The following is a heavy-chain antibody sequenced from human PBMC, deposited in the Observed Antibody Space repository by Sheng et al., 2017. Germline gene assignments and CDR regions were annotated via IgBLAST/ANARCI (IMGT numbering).Heavy chain of an antibody. CDR1: GFTFSSYA. J-gene: IGHJ4*02. CDR2: ISYDGSNK. D-gene: IGHD5-18*01. CDR3: ARDFKRYSYGTTVDY. Sequence: QVQLVESGGGVVQPGRSLRLSCAASGFTFSSYAMHWVRQAPGKGLEWVAVISYDGSNKYYADSVKGRFTISRDNSKNTLYLQMNSLRAEDTAVYYCARDFKRYSYGTTVDYWGQGTLVTVSS. V-gene: IGHV3-30*04.